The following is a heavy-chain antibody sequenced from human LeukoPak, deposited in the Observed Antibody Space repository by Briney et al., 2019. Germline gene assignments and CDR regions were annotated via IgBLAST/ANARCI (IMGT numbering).Heavy chain of an antibody. CDR1: GYTFTSYA. CDR2: INAGNGNT. Sequence: GASVKVSCKASGYTFTSYAMHWVRQAPGQRLEWMGWINAGNGNTNYAQKLQGRVTMTTDTSTSTAYMELRSLRSDDTAVYYCARGYCSGGSCYSHTDYYYYYYGMDVWGQGTTVTVSS. J-gene: IGHJ6*02. D-gene: IGHD2-15*01. V-gene: IGHV1-3*01. CDR3: ARGYCSGGSCYSHTDYYYYYYGMDV.